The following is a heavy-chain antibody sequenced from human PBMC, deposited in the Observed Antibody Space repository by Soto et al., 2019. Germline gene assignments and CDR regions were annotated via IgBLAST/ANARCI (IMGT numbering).Heavy chain of an antibody. V-gene: IGHV4-31*03. Sequence: PSETLSLTCSVSGGSISRGGYYWSWIRQHPGKGLEWIGYIYYTGTTYYNPSLKSRVSISVDTSNNQFSLKVSSVTAADTAVYYCARDTADRGDYFDYWGRGTLVNVSS. CDR2: IYYTGTT. CDR1: GGSISRGGYY. D-gene: IGHD3-10*01. CDR3: ARDTADRGDYFDY. J-gene: IGHJ4*02.